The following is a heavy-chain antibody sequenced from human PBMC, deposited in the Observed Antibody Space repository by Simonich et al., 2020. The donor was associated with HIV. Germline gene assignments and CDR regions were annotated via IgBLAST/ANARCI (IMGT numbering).Heavy chain of an antibody. Sequence: QLQLQESGPALVKPSEALSLTCTVSGGSISSSSYYWGWIRQPPGKGLEWIGSVYYSGGTYSNPSLKSRVTISVDTSKNQFSLKLSSVTAADTAVYYCVRRIAATATHYFDYWGQGTLVTVSS. V-gene: IGHV4-39*01. CDR1: GGSISSSSYY. CDR2: VYYSGGT. J-gene: IGHJ4*02. D-gene: IGHD6-13*01. CDR3: VRRIAATATHYFDY.